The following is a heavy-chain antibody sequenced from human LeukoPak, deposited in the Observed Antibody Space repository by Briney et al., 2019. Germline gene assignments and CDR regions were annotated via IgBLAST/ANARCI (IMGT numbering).Heavy chain of an antibody. CDR2: IYYSGST. J-gene: IGHJ4*02. D-gene: IGHD6-13*01. CDR3: ARVTGYRIEDYFDY. V-gene: IGHV4-59*01. CDR1: GGSISSYY. Sequence: SETLSLTCTVSGGSISSYYWSWIRQPPGKGLEWIGYIYYSGSTNYNPSLKSRVTISVETSKNEFSLKLRSVTAADAAVYYCARVTGYRIEDYFDYWGQGTLVTVSS.